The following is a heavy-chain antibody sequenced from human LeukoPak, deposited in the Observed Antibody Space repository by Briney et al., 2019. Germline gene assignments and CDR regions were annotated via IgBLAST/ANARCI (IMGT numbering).Heavy chain of an antibody. J-gene: IGHJ4*02. V-gene: IGHV1-18*01. CDR3: SRSYYSSSWYYFDH. CDR2: ISIGDGRT. Sequence: ASVKVSCKTSGYTFNNFGITWVRQAPGQGLEWMGWISIGDGRTHYGRKFQDRVSMTREMSSSTAFLELSSLRSDDAAFYFCSRSYYSSSWYYFDHWGQGTLVTVSS. CDR1: GYTFNNFG. D-gene: IGHD2-15*01.